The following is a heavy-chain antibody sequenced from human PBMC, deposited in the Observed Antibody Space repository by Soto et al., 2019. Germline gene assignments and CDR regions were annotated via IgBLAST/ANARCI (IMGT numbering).Heavy chain of an antibody. J-gene: IGHJ4*02. CDR3: ARGIQDAILRYFDWLSNPFDY. V-gene: IGHV3-33*01. Sequence: PGGSLRLSCAASGFTFSSYGMHWVRQAPGKGLEWVAVIWYDGSNKYYADSVKGRFTISRDNSKNTLYLQMNSLRAEDTAVYYCARGIQDAILRYFDWLSNPFDYWGQGTLVTVSS. CDR2: IWYDGSNK. CDR1: GFTFSSYG. D-gene: IGHD3-9*01.